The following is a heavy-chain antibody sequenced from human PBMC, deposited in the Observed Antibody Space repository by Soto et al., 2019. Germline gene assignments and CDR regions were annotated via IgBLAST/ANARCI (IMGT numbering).Heavy chain of an antibody. V-gene: IGHV3-23*01. Sequence: PGGSLRLSCAASGFTFSSYAMSWVRQAPGKGLEWVSAISGSGGSTYYADSVKGRFTISRDNSKNTLYLQMNSLRAEDTAVYYCATHLRHPDYYYYYMDVWGKGTTVTVSS. CDR2: ISGSGGST. CDR3: ATHLRHPDYYYYYMDV. J-gene: IGHJ6*03. CDR1: GFTFSSYA.